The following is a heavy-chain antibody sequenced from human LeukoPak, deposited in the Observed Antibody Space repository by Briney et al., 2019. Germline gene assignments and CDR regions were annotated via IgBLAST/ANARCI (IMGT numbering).Heavy chain of an antibody. J-gene: IGHJ5*02. CDR1: GYTFTSYY. CDR3: ARQKGSSWYRPNWFDP. V-gene: IGHV1-46*01. CDR2: INPSGGST. D-gene: IGHD6-13*01. Sequence: ASVKVSCKASGYTFTSYYMHWVRQAPGQGLEWTGIINPSGGSTSYAQKFQGRVTMTRDMSTSTVYMELSSLRSEDTAVYYCARQKGSSWYRPNWFDPWGQGTLVTVSS.